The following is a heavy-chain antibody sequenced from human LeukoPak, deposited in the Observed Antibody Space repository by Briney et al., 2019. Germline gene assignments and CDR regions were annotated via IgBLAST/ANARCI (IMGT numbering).Heavy chain of an antibody. CDR1: GFTFSSYA. CDR2: ISGSGGST. Sequence: PGGSLRLSCAASGFTFSSYAMSWVRQAPGKGLEWVSAISGSGGSTYYADSVKGRFTISRDNSKNTLYLQMNSLRAEDTAVYYCAKAYYDFWSGQNDAFDIWGQGTMVTVSS. J-gene: IGHJ3*02. V-gene: IGHV3-23*01. CDR3: AKAYYDFWSGQNDAFDI. D-gene: IGHD3-3*01.